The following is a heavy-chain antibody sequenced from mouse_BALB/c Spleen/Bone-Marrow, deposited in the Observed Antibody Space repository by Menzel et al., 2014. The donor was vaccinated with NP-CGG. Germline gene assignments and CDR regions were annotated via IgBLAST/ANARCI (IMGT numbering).Heavy chain of an antibody. CDR1: GFSLTGYG. V-gene: IGHV2-6-7*01. D-gene: IGHD2-12*01. J-gene: IGHJ4*01. CDR2: IWGDGST. CDR3: AREGNDENYYAMDY. Sequence: QVQLQQSGPGLVAPSQSLSITCTVSGFSLTGYGVNWVRQPPGKGLGWLGMIWGDGSTDYNSALKSRLSISKDNSKSQVFLKMNSLQTDDTARYYCAREGNDENYYAMDYWGQGTSVTVSS.